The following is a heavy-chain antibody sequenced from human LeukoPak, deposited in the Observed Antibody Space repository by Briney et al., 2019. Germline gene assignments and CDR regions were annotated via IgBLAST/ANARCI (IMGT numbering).Heavy chain of an antibody. D-gene: IGHD3-22*01. CDR1: GFTFSSYG. J-gene: IGHJ4*02. CDR3: AREPDSSGYYHYFDY. V-gene: IGHV3-33*01. Sequence: GGSLRLSCAASGFTFSSYGMHWVRQAPGKGLEWVAVIWYDGSNKYYADSVKGRFTISRDNSKNTLYLQMNSLRAEETAVYYCAREPDSSGYYHYFDYWGQGTLVTVSS. CDR2: IWYDGSNK.